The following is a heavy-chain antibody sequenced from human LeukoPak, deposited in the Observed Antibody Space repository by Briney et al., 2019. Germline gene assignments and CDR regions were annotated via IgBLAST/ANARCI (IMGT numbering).Heavy chain of an antibody. CDR2: IYNSGST. J-gene: IGHJ4*02. V-gene: IGHV4-61*01. D-gene: IGHD3-10*01. CDR1: GGSVSSRNYS. Sequence: KPSETLSLTCSVSGGSVSSRNYSWTWIRKPPGKGLEWIGYIYNSGSTKCNPSLKSRVTISVDTSKNQFSLKLSSVTAADTAVYYCATDRQVYGSGEYYFDYWGQGTLVSVSS. CDR3: ATDRQVYGSGEYYFDY.